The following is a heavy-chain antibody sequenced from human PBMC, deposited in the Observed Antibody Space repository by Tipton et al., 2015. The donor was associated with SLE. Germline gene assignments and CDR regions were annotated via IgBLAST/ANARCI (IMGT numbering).Heavy chain of an antibody. J-gene: IGHJ4*02. V-gene: IGHV4-59*01. D-gene: IGHD7-27*01. Sequence: TLSLTCTVSGGSISSYYWSWIRQPPGKGPEWIGYIYYSGSTNYNPSLKSRVTISVDTSKNQFSLKLSSVTAADTAVYYCARSGTGDHRVDYWGQGTLVTVPS. CDR2: IYYSGST. CDR3: ARSGTGDHRVDY. CDR1: GGSISSYY.